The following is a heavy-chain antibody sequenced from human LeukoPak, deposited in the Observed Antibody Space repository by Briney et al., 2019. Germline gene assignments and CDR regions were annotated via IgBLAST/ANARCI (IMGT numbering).Heavy chain of an antibody. D-gene: IGHD5-18*01. Sequence: PGGSLRLSCAASGFTFSRYGMHWVRQAPGQGLEWVAFISYDGTKEYYADSVMGRFTISRDNSRNTLYLQMDSLRAEDTAVYYGAKDTYSYGEIFDYWGQGTLVTVPS. CDR3: AKDTYSYGEIFDY. CDR1: GFTFSRYG. V-gene: IGHV3-30*18. CDR2: ISYDGTKE. J-gene: IGHJ4*02.